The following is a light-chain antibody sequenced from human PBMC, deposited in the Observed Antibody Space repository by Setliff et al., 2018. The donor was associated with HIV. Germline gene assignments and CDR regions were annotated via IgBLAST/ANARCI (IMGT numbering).Light chain of an antibody. CDR1: SSNIGAGFD. CDR2: VNT. CDR3: SSYTSSNTGV. V-gene: IGLV1-40*01. J-gene: IGLJ1*01. Sequence: QSVLTQPPSVSGAPGQRVTISCTGNSSNIGAGFDVHWYQQLPGTAPKVLIFVNTKRPSGVSDRFSGSKSGASASLAISGLQAEDEADYYCSSYTSSNTGVFGTGTKVTVL.